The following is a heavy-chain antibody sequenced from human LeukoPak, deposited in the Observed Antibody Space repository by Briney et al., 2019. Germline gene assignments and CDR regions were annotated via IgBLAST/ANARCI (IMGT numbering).Heavy chain of an antibody. CDR2: IGSSGSTI. V-gene: IGHV3-48*03. D-gene: IGHD3-10*01. J-gene: IGHJ6*03. Sequence: GGSLRLSCAASGFTFSSYEMNWVRQAPGKGLEWVSYIGSSGSTIYYADSVKGRFTISRDNAKNSLYLQMNSLRAEDTAVYYCARMVRGVEIYYYYYYMDVWGKGTTVTISS. CDR3: ARMVRGVEIYYYYYYMDV. CDR1: GFTFSSYE.